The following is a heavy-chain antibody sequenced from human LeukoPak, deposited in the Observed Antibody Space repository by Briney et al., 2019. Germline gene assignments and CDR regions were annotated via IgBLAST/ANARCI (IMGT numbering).Heavy chain of an antibody. V-gene: IGHV4-30-2*01. D-gene: IGHD3/OR15-3a*01. CDR2: IYHSGST. J-gene: IGHJ4*02. Sequence: PSETLSLTCAVSGGSISNGGYSWSWIRQPPGKGLEWIGYIYHSGSTYYNPSLKSRVTISVDRSKNQFSLKLSSVTAADTAVYYCASLGLRLYWGQGTLVTVSS. CDR1: GGSISNGGYS. CDR3: ASLGLRLY.